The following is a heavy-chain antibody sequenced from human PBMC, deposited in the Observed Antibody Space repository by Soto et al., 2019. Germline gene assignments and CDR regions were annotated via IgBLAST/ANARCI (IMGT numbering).Heavy chain of an antibody. Sequence: QVQLVQSGAEVKKPGASVKVSCKASGYTFTNNDVSWVRQATGQGLEWMGWVNPGSGDTGYAQKFQGRLTMTRDISIATAYMELNSLTSEDTAIYYCARMYSFGSLNWIDPWGQGTLVTVSS. CDR1: GYTFTNND. D-gene: IGHD5-18*01. V-gene: IGHV1-8*01. J-gene: IGHJ5*02. CDR3: ARMYSFGSLNWIDP. CDR2: VNPGSGDT.